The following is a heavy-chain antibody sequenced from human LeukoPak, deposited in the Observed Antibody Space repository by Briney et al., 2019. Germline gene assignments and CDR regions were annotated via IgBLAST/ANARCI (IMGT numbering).Heavy chain of an antibody. CDR3: TVYSISSGGFDP. CDR1: SFTFTTYW. J-gene: IGHJ5*02. D-gene: IGHD6-6*01. V-gene: IGHV3-7*05. CDR2: IKQDGSEK. Sequence: GGSLRLSCAASSFTFTTYWMTWVRQAPGKGLEWVANIKQDGSEKYYVDSVKGRFTISRDNAKNSPYLQMNSLRAEDTAVYYCTVYSISSGGFDPWGQGTLVVVSS.